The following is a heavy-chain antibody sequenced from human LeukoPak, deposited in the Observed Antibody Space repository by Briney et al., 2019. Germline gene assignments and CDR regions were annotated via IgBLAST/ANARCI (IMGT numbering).Heavy chain of an antibody. CDR2: ISGSGGST. Sequence: GGSLRLSCATSGFTVSSNYMSWVRQAPGKGLEWVSAISGSGGSTYYADSVKGRFTISRDNSKNTLYLQMNSLRAEDTAVYYCAKDRWDPYFDYWGQGTLVTVSS. CDR1: GFTVSSNY. D-gene: IGHD1-26*01. CDR3: AKDRWDPYFDY. V-gene: IGHV3-23*01. J-gene: IGHJ4*02.